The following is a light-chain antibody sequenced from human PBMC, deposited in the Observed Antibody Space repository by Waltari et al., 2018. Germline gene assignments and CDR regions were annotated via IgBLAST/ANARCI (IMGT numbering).Light chain of an antibody. J-gene: IGKJ2*01. CDR3: QKYNSYLYT. CDR1: QSISSW. V-gene: IGKV1-5*03. Sequence: DIQMTQSPSTLSASVGDRVTITCRASQSISSWLAWYQQKPGKAPKLLIYKASSLESEVPSRLSANGSTTEVTHTSSSRQPEEGATYYCQKYNSYLYTFGQGTKL. CDR2: KAS.